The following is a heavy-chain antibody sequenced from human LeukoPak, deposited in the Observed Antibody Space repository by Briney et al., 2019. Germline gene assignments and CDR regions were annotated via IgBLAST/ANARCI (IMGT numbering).Heavy chain of an antibody. V-gene: IGHV4-4*09. CDR3: ARHFKHARSGTQHWFDP. CDR2: IYSSGST. D-gene: IGHD1-14*01. Sequence: SETLSLTCTVSGGSITSYYRSWIRQPPGKGLEWIGFIYSSGSTNYNPSLTSRLTISVDTSKNQFSLKLSSVTAADTAVYYCARHFKHARSGTQHWFDPWGQGTLVTVSS. J-gene: IGHJ5*02. CDR1: GGSITSYY.